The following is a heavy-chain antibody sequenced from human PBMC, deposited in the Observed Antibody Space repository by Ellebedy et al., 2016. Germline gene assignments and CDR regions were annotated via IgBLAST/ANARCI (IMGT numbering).Heavy chain of an antibody. CDR3: AAVYVGATTRVDY. V-gene: IGHV1-58*02. Sequence: SVKVSCKASGFTFTSSAMQWVRQARGQRLEWIGWIVVGSGNTNYAQKFQERVTITRDMSTSTAYMELSSLRSEDTAVYYCAAVYVGATTRVDYWGQGTLVTVSS. CDR1: GFTFTSSA. J-gene: IGHJ4*02. D-gene: IGHD1-26*01. CDR2: IVVGSGNT.